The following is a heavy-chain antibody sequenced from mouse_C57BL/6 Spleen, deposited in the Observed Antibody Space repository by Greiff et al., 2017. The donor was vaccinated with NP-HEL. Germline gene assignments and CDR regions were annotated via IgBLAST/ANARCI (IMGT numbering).Heavy chain of an antibody. D-gene: IGHD2-2*01. CDR1: GYTFTSYW. V-gene: IGHV1-64*01. J-gene: IGHJ3*01. CDR2: IHPNSGST. CDR3: ARAGYPTCFAY. Sequence: VQLQQSGAELVKPGASVKLSCKASGYTFTSYWMHWVKQRPGQGLEWIGMIHPNSGSTNYNEKFKSKATLTVDKSSSTAYMQLSSLTSEDSAVYYCARAGYPTCFAYWGQGTLVTVSA.